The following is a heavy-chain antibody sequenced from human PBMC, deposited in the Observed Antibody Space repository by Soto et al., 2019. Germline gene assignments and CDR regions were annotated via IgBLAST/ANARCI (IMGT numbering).Heavy chain of an antibody. V-gene: IGHV3-11*06. CDR2: IGSSSSYT. CDR1: GFTFSDYY. D-gene: IGHD6-13*01. CDR3: AKDLVGGTGYSAFAY. J-gene: IGHJ4*02. Sequence: PGGSLRLSCAASGFTFSDYYMRWIRQAPGKGLEWVSYIGSSSSYTNYADSVKGRFTISRDNAKNSLYLQMNSLRAEDTAVYYCAKDLVGGTGYSAFAYWGQGTLVTVSS.